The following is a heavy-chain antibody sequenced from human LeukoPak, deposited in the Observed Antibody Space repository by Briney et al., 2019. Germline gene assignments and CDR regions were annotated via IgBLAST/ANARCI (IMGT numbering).Heavy chain of an antibody. CDR3: AREVRGAITVFDY. CDR2: IPYDGSNK. D-gene: IGHD3-10*01. V-gene: IGHV3-30-3*01. CDR1: GFTFSSYA. J-gene: IGHJ4*02. Sequence: GGSLRLSCAASGFTFSSYAMHWVRQAPGKGLEWVVVIPYDGSNKYSADSVKGRFTISRDNSKNTPYLQMNSLRTEDTAVYYCAREVRGAITVFDYWGQGTLVTVSS.